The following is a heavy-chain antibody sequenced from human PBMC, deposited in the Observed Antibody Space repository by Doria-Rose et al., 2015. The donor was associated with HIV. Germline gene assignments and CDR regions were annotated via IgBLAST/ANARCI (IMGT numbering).Heavy chain of an antibody. CDR1: GFTFSSYS. J-gene: IGHJ4*02. Sequence: VQLVQSGGGLVKPGGSLRLSCAASGFTFSSYSMNWVRQAPGKGLEWVSSISSSSSYIYYADSVKGRFTISRDNAKNSLYLQMNSLRAEDTAVYYCARDLLYNWNDGAVLDYWGQGTLVTVSS. V-gene: IGHV3-21*01. CDR2: ISSSSSYI. D-gene: IGHD1-20*01. CDR3: ARDLLYNWNDGAVLDY.